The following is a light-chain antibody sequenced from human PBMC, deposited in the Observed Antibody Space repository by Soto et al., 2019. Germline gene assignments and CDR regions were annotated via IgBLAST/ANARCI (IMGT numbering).Light chain of an antibody. V-gene: IGKV1-9*01. CDR3: QQLNSYPT. Sequence: DIQMTQSPSSLSASVGDRVTITCRASQRISSYLNWYQQKPGKAPKLLIYAASTLQSGVPSRFSGSGSGTEFTLTISSLRPEDFATYYCQQLNSYPTFGQGTRLEIK. CDR2: AAS. J-gene: IGKJ5*01. CDR1: QRISSY.